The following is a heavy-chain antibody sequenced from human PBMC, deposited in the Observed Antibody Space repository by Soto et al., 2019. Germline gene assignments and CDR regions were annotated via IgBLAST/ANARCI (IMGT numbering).Heavy chain of an antibody. CDR2: IYYSGST. Sequence: SETLSLTCTVSGGSISGSSYSWGWIRQPPGKGLEWIGTIYYSGSTYYNPSLKSRVTISVDTSKNQFSLKLSSVTAADTAVYYCATRQGGSYNWFDPWGQGTLVTSPQ. CDR1: GGSISGSSYS. J-gene: IGHJ5*02. D-gene: IGHD2-15*01. CDR3: ATRQGGSYNWFDP. V-gene: IGHV4-39*01.